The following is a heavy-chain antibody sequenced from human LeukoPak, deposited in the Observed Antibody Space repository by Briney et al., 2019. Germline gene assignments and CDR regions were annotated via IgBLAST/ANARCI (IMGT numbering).Heavy chain of an antibody. V-gene: IGHV3-21*01. J-gene: IGHJ3*02. D-gene: IGHD3-22*01. CDR3: ARGSYDSSGYYYWGAFDI. Sequence: GGSLRLSCAASGFTFSSYSMNWVRQAPGKGLEWVSSISSSSSYIYYADSVKGRFTISRDNAKNSLYLQMNSLRAEDTAVYYCARGSYDSSGYYYWGAFDIWGQGTMVTVSS. CDR1: GFTFSSYS. CDR2: ISSSSSYI.